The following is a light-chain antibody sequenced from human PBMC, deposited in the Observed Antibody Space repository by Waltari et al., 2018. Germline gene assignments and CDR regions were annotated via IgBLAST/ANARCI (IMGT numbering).Light chain of an antibody. Sequence: DIVMTQSPDSLAVSLGERATISCKSSQSIFHISNKKNYLAWFQQKPGQPPKLLVYWASFRESVVPDRCIGSGSGTNFTLTITSLQAEDVATYYCQQYYTTPPYTFGQVTMLELK. CDR1: QSIFHISNKKNY. J-gene: IGKJ2*01. CDR3: QQYYTTPPYT. V-gene: IGKV4-1*01. CDR2: WAS.